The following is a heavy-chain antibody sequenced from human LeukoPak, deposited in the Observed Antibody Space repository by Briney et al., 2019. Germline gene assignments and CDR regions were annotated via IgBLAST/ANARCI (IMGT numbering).Heavy chain of an antibody. J-gene: IGHJ5*02. V-gene: IGHV1-2*02. CDR2: INPNSGGT. CDR3: ARDANGGWYNWFDP. D-gene: IGHD2-8*01. Sequence: ASVKVSCKASGYTFTGYYMDWVREAPGQGLEWMGWINPNSGGTNYAQKFQGRVTMTRDTSISTAYMELSRLRSDDTAVYYCARDANGGWYNWFDPWGQGTLVTVSS. CDR1: GYTFTGYY.